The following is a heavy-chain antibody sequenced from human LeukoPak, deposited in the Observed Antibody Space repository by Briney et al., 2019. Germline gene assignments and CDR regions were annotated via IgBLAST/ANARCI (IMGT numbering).Heavy chain of an antibody. CDR3: ARGQAAAATDY. CDR1: GYTFTSYY. D-gene: IGHD6-13*01. Sequence: ASVKASCKASGYTFTSYYMHWVRQAPGQGLEWMGIINPSGGSTSYAQKFQGRVTMTRDTSTSTVYMELSSPRSEDTAVYYCARGQAAAATDYWGQGTLVTVSS. CDR2: INPSGGST. J-gene: IGHJ4*02. V-gene: IGHV1-46*01.